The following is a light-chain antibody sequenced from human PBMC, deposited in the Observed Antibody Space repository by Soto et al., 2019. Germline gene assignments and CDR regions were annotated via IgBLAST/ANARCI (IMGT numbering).Light chain of an antibody. V-gene: IGKV3-15*01. CDR2: DAS. CDR1: QSVSYY. Sequence: VMTQFPATLSVSPGERATFSCRASQSVSYYLAWYQQKHGQAPRLLIYDASTRATGVPARFSGSGSGTEFTPPISSLQSEDFSVYFCQQYYTCPPAFGHGTRLE. CDR3: QQYYTCPPA. J-gene: IGKJ5*01.